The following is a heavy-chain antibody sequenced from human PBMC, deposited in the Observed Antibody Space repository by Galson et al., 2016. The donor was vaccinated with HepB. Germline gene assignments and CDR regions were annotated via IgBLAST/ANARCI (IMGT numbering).Heavy chain of an antibody. CDR3: ARGGYDGYEIDY. J-gene: IGHJ4*02. V-gene: IGHV3-74*01. CDR2: INSDGSRR. CDR1: GFAFSSYW. D-gene: IGHD5-12*01. Sequence: LRLSCAASGFAFSSYWMYWVRQPPGKGLVWVSRINSDGSRRTYANSVKGRFTISRDNARNTLYLQMDSLRAEDTAVYYCARGGYDGYEIDYWGQGTLVSVSS.